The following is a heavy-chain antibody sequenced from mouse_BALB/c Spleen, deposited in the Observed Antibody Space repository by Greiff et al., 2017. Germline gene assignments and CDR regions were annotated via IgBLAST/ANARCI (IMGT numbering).Heavy chain of an antibody. CDR1: GYSFTGYN. CDR3: ARDGYYGRGAMDY. D-gene: IGHD2-3*01. J-gene: IGHJ4*01. V-gene: IGHV1S135*01. Sequence: VQLQQSGPELGKPGASVKISCKASGYSFTGYNMYWVKQSHRKSLEWIGYIDPYNGGTSYNQKSKGKATLTVDKSSSTAYMHLNSLTSEDSAIYYCARDGYYGRGAMDYWGQGTSVTVSS. CDR2: IDPYNGGT.